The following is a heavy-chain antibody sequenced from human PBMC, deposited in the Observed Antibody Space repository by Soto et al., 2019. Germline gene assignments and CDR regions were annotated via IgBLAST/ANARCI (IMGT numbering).Heavy chain of an antibody. CDR2: IHHNGNT. CDR1: GDSISSLNW. V-gene: IGHV4-4*02. CDR3: VRVPNS. J-gene: IGHJ4*02. Sequence: QVQLQESGPGLVKPSGTLSLTCTVSGDSISSLNWWSWVRQPPGKGLEWLGQIHHNGNTDYNPSRKSRATISTDKSKNQFSLNLNSVTVADTAVYYCVRVPNSWGQGTLVTVSS.